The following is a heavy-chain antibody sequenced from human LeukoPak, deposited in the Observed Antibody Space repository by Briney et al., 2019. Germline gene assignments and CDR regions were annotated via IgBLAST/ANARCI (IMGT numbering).Heavy chain of an antibody. CDR1: GYSFSVHY. V-gene: IGHV1-2*02. CDR3: AREGSSNSFDY. Sequence: ASVKVSFKASGYSFSVHYMHWVRQAPGQGLESMGWINPNSGATYYAQKFQDRVTMARDTSISTAYMEVSRLRSDDTAVYYCAREGSSNSFDYWGQGTLVTVSS. J-gene: IGHJ4*02. CDR2: INPNSGAT. D-gene: IGHD6-13*01.